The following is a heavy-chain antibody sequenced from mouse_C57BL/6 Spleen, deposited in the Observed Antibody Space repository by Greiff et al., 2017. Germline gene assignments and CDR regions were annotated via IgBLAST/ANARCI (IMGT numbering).Heavy chain of an antibody. J-gene: IGHJ4*01. CDR1: GFSLTSYG. CDR2: IWSGGST. Sequence: VQLKQSGPGLVQPSQSLSITCTVSGFSLTSYGVHWVRQSPGKGLEWLGVIWSGGSTDYNAAFISRLSISKDNSKSQVFFKMNSQQADDTAIYYGARREDGYYVDYAMDYWGQGTSVTVSS. D-gene: IGHD2-3*01. CDR3: ARREDGYYVDYAMDY. V-gene: IGHV2-2*01.